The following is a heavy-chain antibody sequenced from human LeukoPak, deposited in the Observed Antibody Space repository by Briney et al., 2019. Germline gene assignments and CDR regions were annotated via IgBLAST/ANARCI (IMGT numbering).Heavy chain of an antibody. CDR1: GGSFSGYY. Sequence: SETLSLTCAVYGGSFSGYYWSWIRQPPGKGLEWIGYIYHSGSTYYNPSLKSRVTISVDRSKNQFSLKLSSVTAADTAVYYCARDSRGAGPDFDYWGQGTLVTVSS. CDR3: ARDSRGAGPDFDY. D-gene: IGHD6-19*01. CDR2: IYHSGST. J-gene: IGHJ4*02. V-gene: IGHV4-34*01.